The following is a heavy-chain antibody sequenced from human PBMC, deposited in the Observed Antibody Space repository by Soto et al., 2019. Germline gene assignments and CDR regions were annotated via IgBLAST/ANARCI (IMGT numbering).Heavy chain of an antibody. CDR1: GFTFGDYA. D-gene: IGHD6-13*01. V-gene: IGHV3-49*04. CDR3: TRAYSSSWTDYFDY. Sequence: TGGSLRLSCTASGFTFGDYAMSWVRQAPGKGLEWVGFIRSKAYGGTTEYAASVKGRFTISRDDSKSIAYLQMDSLKTKDTAVYYCTRAYSSSWTDYFDYWGQGTLVTVSS. J-gene: IGHJ4*02. CDR2: IRSKAYGGTT.